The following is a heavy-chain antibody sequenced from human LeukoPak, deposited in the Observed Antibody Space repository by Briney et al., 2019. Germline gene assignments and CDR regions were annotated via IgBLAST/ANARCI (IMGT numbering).Heavy chain of an antibody. V-gene: IGHV1-69*13. Sequence: SVKVSCKASGGTFSIYAISWVRQAPGQGLEWMGGIIPIFGTANYAQKFQGRVTITADESTSTAYMELSSLRSEDTAVYYCARDQGPKVVTAIHLVFWGQGTLVTVSS. CDR2: IIPIFGTA. D-gene: IGHD2-21*02. J-gene: IGHJ4*02. CDR3: ARDQGPKVVTAIHLVF. CDR1: GGTFSIYA.